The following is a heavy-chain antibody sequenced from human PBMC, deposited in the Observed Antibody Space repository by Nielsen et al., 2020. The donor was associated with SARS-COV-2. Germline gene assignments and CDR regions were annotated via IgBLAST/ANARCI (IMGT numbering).Heavy chain of an antibody. CDR2: INWNGGST. CDR1: GLTSVDYG. D-gene: IGHD3-22*01. CDR3: ARYPTLYNDSSGYYIGYFDY. V-gene: IGHV3-20*04. Sequence: GGSLRLSCAASGLTSVDYGMSWVRQAPGKGLEWVSGINWNGGSTGYADSVKGRFTISRDNAKNSLYLQMNSLIAEDTALYYCARYPTLYNDSSGYYIGYFDYWGQGTLVTVSS. J-gene: IGHJ4*02.